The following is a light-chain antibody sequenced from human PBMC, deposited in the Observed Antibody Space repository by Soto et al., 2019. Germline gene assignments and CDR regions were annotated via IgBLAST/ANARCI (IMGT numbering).Light chain of an antibody. J-gene: IGKJ1*01. CDR3: QHRYSTSP. Sequence: RSECQYSISACVGDRGTITFRSSQRISSYLNWYQQKPGKAPKLLIYAASSLQSGVPSRFSGSGSGTDFTLTIASLQPEDFATYCCQHRYSTSPFCQGTKVDI. CDR1: QRISSY. CDR2: AAS. V-gene: IGKV1-39*01.